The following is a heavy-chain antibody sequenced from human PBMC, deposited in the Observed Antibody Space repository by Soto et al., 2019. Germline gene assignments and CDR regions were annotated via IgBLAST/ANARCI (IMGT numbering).Heavy chain of an antibody. CDR3: AKVFYYYDSSGYYYFDY. Sequence: PGGSLRLSCAASGFTFSSYAVSWVRQAPGKGPEWISSISGSGSTIYYADSVKGRFTISRDNSKNTLYLQMSSLRAEDTAVYYCAKVFYYYDSSGYYYFDYWGQGHLVTVSS. D-gene: IGHD3-22*01. CDR2: ISGSGSTI. CDR1: GFTFSSYA. V-gene: IGHV3-23*01. J-gene: IGHJ4*02.